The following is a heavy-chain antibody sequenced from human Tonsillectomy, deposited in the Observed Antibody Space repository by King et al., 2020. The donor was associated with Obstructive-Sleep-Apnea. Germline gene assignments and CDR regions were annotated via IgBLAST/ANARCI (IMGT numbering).Heavy chain of an antibody. J-gene: IGHJ4*02. Sequence: VQLVESGAEVKKPGASGKVSCKASGYTFTLYGLNWVRQAPGHGLEWMVWISAYNGNTFYAQQIQGRVTMTTETSTSTAYMELWSLRSDDTAVYYCARGDGYSSSPTPFWGQGTLVTVSS. CDR3: ARGDGYSSSPTPF. CDR1: GYTFTLYG. D-gene: IGHD6-13*01. CDR2: ISAYNGNT. V-gene: IGHV1-18*04.